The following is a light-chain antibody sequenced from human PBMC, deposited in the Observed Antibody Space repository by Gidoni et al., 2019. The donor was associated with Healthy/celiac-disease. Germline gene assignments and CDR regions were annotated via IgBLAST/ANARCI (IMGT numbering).Light chain of an antibody. CDR1: QSISSW. V-gene: IGKV1-5*03. CDR2: KAS. Sequence: DTQITQSPSTLSASVWDRGTITCLASQSISSWLAWYQQKPGNAPQLLIYKASSLESGVPSRFSGSGSGTEFTLNISSLQPDDFATYYCQQYNSIPGTFGQGTKVEIK. J-gene: IGKJ1*01. CDR3: QQYNSIPGT.